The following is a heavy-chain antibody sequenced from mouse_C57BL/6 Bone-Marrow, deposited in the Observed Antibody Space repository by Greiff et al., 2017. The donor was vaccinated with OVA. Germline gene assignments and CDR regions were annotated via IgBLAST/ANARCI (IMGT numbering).Heavy chain of an antibody. Sequence: QVQLKQSGAELVKPGASVKISCKASGYAFSSYWMNWVKQRPGKGLEWIGQIYPGDGDTNYNGKFKGKATLTADKSSSTAYMQLSSLTSEDSAVYYCARYADYDDYYYAMDYWGQGTSVTVSS. CDR1: GYAFSSYW. J-gene: IGHJ4*01. CDR3: ARYADYDDYYYAMDY. V-gene: IGHV1-80*01. CDR2: IYPGDGDT. D-gene: IGHD2-4*01.